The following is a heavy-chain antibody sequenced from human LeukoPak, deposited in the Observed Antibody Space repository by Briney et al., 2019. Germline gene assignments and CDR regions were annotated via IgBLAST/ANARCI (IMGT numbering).Heavy chain of an antibody. D-gene: IGHD2-21*01. J-gene: IGHJ4*02. CDR1: GFTFSSYS. Sequence: HPGGSLRLSCAASGFTFSSYSMNWVRQAPGKGLEWVSYISSSSSTIYYADSVKGRFTISRDNAKNSLYLQMSSLRAEDTAVYYCARFNAAYCGGDCYDYFDYWGQGTLVTVSS. CDR3: ARFNAAYCGGDCYDYFDY. V-gene: IGHV3-48*01. CDR2: ISSSSSTI.